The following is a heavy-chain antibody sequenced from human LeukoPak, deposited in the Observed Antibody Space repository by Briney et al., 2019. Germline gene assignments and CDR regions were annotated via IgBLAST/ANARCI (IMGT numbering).Heavy chain of an antibody. CDR1: GGSISSYY. Sequence: PSETLSLTCTVSGGSISSYYWSWIRQPPGKGLEWIGYIYYSGSTNYKSSLKSRVTISVDTSKNQFSLKLSSVTAADTAVYYCATEIIAMTTVTTTAPFDYWGQGTLVTVSS. CDR2: IYYSGST. D-gene: IGHD4-17*01. V-gene: IGHV4-59*12. CDR3: ATEIIAMTTVTTTAPFDY. J-gene: IGHJ4*02.